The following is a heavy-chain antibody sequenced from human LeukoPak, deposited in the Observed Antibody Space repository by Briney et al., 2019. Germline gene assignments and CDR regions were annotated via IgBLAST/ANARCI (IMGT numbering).Heavy chain of an antibody. V-gene: IGHV3-21*01. J-gene: IGHJ4*02. CDR2: ISSSSSYI. CDR1: GFTFSSYN. CDR3: ARFISSSWYFDY. D-gene: IGHD6-13*01. Sequence: GGSLRLSCAASGFTFSSYNMNWVRQAPGKGLEWVSSISSSSSYIYYAGSVKGRFTISRDNAEDSLYLQMNSLRAEDTAVYSCARFISSSWYFDYWGQGTLVTVSS.